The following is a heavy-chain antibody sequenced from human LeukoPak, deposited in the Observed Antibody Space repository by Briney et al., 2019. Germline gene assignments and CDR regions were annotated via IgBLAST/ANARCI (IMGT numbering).Heavy chain of an antibody. CDR1: GYTFTSYG. CDR3: AREVMDNLRFDY. J-gene: IGHJ4*02. V-gene: IGHV1-46*01. Sequence: ASVKVSCKASGYTFTSYGISWVRQAPGQGLEWMGIINPSGGDTSHAQKFQGRLTMTRDTSTNTVYMELTSLRSEDTAVYYCAREVMDNLRFDYWGQGTLVTVSS. D-gene: IGHD1-14*01. CDR2: INPSGGDT.